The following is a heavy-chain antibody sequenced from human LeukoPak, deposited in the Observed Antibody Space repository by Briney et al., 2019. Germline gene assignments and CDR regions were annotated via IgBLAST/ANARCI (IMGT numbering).Heavy chain of an antibody. Sequence: SQTLSLTCAISGDIVSSNSAAWHWIRQSPSRGLEWLGRTYYRSKWYNDYAVSVKSRITINPDTSKNQFSLKLSSVTAADTAVYYCARGRGGYSYGQRKYYYYYMDVWGKGTTVTVSS. CDR1: GDIVSSNSAA. CDR3: ARGRGGYSYGQRKYYYYYMDV. J-gene: IGHJ6*03. V-gene: IGHV6-1*01. D-gene: IGHD5-18*01. CDR2: TYYRSKWYN.